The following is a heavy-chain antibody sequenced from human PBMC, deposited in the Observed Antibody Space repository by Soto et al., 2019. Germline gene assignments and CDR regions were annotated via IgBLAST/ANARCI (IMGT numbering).Heavy chain of an antibody. CDR2: ISNSDGST. CDR1: GFTFSSYA. V-gene: IGHV3-23*01. CDR3: AKKAGITSRYGLDV. Sequence: VQLLESGGGLVQPGGSLRLSCVGSGFTFSSYAMSWVRQAPGKGLEWVSVISNSDGSTYYADAVKGRFTISIDNSNNKLYLQLNSLRADDTAVYWCAKKAGITSRYGLDVWGQGTTVTVS. J-gene: IGHJ6*02. D-gene: IGHD2-2*01.